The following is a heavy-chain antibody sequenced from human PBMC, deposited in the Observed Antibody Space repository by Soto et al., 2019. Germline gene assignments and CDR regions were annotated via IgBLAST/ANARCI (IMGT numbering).Heavy chain of an antibody. CDR2: ISYDGSNK. CDR1: GFTFSSYD. D-gene: IGHD5-18*01. CDR3: AKGRKKSGYRPGDF. V-gene: IGHV3-30*18. Sequence: QVQLVESGGGVVQPGTSLRLSCAASGFTFSSYDMHWVRQGPGKGLEWVASISYDGSNKYYADSVKGRFTISRDNSRNTLDLQMNSLSAEDTAVYYCAKGRKKSGYRPGDFWGQGNLVAVSS. J-gene: IGHJ4*02.